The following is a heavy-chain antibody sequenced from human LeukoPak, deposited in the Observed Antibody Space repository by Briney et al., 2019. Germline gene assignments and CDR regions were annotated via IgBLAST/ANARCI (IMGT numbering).Heavy chain of an antibody. J-gene: IGHJ4*02. V-gene: IGHV3-21*01. CDR2: ISSSSSYI. D-gene: IGHD2-15*01. Sequence: PGGSLRLSCAASGFTFSSYSMNWVRQAPGKGLEWVSSISSSSSYIYYADSVKGRFTISRDNAKNSLYLQMNSLRAEDTAVYYCARNLNYCSGGSCYFPSHFDYWGQGTLVTVSS. CDR3: ARNLNYCSGGSCYFPSHFDY. CDR1: GFTFSSYS.